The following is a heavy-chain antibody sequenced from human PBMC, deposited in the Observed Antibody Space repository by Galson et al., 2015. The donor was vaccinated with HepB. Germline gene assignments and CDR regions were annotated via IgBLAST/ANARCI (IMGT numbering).Heavy chain of an antibody. CDR1: GFTFSSYA. CDR3: AKLEAGEYCSSTSCYPFYYYYGMDV. D-gene: IGHD2-2*01. Sequence: SLRLSCAASGFTFSSYAMSWVRQAPGKGLEWVSAISGSGGSTYYADSVKGRFTISRDNSKNTLYQQMNSLRAEDTAVYYCAKLEAGEYCSSTSCYPFYYYYGMDVWGQGTTATVSS. J-gene: IGHJ6*02. V-gene: IGHV3-23*01. CDR2: ISGSGGST.